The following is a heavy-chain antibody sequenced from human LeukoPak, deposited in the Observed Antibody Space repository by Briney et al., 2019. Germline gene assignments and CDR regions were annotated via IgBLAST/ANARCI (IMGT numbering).Heavy chain of an antibody. CDR2: ISGSGGST. Sequence: GGSLRLSCAASGFTFSSYAMRWVRQAPGKGLEWVSAISGSGGSTYYADSVRGRFTISRDNSKNTLYLQMNSLRAEDTAVYYCAKDLLAYCGGDCYSDYWGQGTVVTVSS. V-gene: IGHV3-23*01. CDR1: GFTFSSYA. J-gene: IGHJ4*02. D-gene: IGHD2-21*02. CDR3: AKDLLAYCGGDCYSDY.